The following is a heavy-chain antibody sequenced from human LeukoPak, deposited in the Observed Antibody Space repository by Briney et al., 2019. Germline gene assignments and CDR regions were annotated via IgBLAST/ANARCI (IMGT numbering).Heavy chain of an antibody. J-gene: IGHJ3*02. CDR3: ARVFRPSLTVFIIRGAFDI. D-gene: IGHD3-3*01. V-gene: IGHV3-74*01. CDR1: GFTFSSYW. CDR2: INSDGSST. Sequence: PGGSLRLSCAAPGFTFSSYWMHWVRQAPGKGLVWVSRINSDGSSTSYADSVKGRFTISRDNAKNTLYLQMNSLRAEDTALYYCARVFRPSLTVFIIRGAFDIWGQGTMVTVSS.